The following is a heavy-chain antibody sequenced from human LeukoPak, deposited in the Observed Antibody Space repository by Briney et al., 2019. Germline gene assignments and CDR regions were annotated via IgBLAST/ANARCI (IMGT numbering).Heavy chain of an antibody. D-gene: IGHD6-13*01. CDR1: GFTFSTSG. Sequence: GGSLRLSCAASGFTFSTSGIHWVRQAPGKGLEWVAFMRFDGSKKYYADSVKGRFTISRDNSKNTLYLQMNSLRPEDTAVYYCAKDPAYSSSWYFFDYWGQGTLVTVSS. V-gene: IGHV3-30*02. J-gene: IGHJ4*02. CDR3: AKDPAYSSSWYFFDY. CDR2: MRFDGSKK.